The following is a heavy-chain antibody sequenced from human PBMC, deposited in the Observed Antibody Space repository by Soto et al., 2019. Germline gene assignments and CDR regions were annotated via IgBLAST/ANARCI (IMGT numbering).Heavy chain of an antibody. CDR2: MNHNSGNT. CDR3: AREMATRANDY. J-gene: IGHJ4*02. D-gene: IGHD5-12*01. V-gene: IGHV1-8*01. Sequence: QVQVVQSGAEVKKPGASVKVSCKASGYTFTSYDINWVRQATGQGLEWMGWMNHNSGNTGYAQKFQGRVTMTRRTSIRTAYMELRSLRAEDTAVYYSAREMATRANDYWGQGTLVTVPS. CDR1: GYTFTSYD.